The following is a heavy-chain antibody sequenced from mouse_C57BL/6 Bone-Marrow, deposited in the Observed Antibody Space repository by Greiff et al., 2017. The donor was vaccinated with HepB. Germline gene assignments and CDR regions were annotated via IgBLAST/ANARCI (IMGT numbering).Heavy chain of an antibody. CDR2: ISSGSSTI. Sequence: EVQGVESGGGLVKPGGSLKLSCAASGFTFSDYGMHWVRQAPEKGLEWVAYISSGSSTIYYADTVKGRFTISRDNAKNTLFLQMTSLRSEDTAMYYCARRAHYYGSSPYAMDYWGQGTSVTVSS. J-gene: IGHJ4*01. CDR3: ARRAHYYGSSPYAMDY. V-gene: IGHV5-17*01. D-gene: IGHD1-1*01. CDR1: GFTFSDYG.